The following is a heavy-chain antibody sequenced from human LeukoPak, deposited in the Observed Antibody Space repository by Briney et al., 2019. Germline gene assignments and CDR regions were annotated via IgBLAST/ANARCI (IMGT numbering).Heavy chain of an antibody. CDR2: ITTTFYT. CDR1: GFTFSRYS. D-gene: IGHD6-13*01. Sequence: GGSLRLFCAASGFTFSRYSFNWVRQVPGKGLEWVSSITTTFYTYYTDSVKGRFTISRDIAKNSLYLQMISLRAEDTAVYYCARVRANWYEDYSGQGTLVTVSS. V-gene: IGHV3-21*01. CDR3: ARVRANWYEDY. J-gene: IGHJ4*02.